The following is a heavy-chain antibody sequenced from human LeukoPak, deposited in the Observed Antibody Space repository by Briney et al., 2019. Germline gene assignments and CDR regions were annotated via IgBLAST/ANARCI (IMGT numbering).Heavy chain of an antibody. CDR3: AKASASSAYSAYFDY. V-gene: IGHV3-23*01. Sequence: GGSLRLSCAASGFTFSSYAMSWVRQAPGKGLEWVSATSGSGGSTYYADSVKGRFTISRDNSKNTLYLQMNSLRAEDTAVYYCAKASASSAYSAYFDYWGQGTLVTVSS. J-gene: IGHJ4*02. CDR2: TSGSGGST. D-gene: IGHD2-21*01. CDR1: GFTFSSYA.